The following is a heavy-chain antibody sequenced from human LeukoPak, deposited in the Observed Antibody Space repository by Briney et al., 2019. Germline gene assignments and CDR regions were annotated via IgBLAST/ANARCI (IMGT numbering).Heavy chain of an antibody. J-gene: IGHJ6*04. CDR3: ARGLAVAEGGMDV. CDR1: GFTFSSYG. Sequence: PGRSLRLSCAASGFTFSSYGMHWVRQAPGKGLEWVAVIWYDGSNKYYADSVKGRFTISRDNSKNTLYLQMNSLRGEDTAVYYCARGLAVAEGGMDVWGKGTTVTVSS. D-gene: IGHD6-19*01. V-gene: IGHV3-33*01. CDR2: IWYDGSNK.